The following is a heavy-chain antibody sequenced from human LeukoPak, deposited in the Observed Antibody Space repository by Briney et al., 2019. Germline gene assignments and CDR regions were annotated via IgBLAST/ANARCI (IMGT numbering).Heavy chain of an antibody. CDR2: IHYSGST. Sequence: SETLSLTCTVSGGSISSYYWSWIRQPPGKGLEWIGYIHYSGSTNYNPSLKSRVTISVDTSKNQFSLKLSSVTAADTAVYYCARSSRRYYDSSGYLAYWGQGTLVTVSS. J-gene: IGHJ4*02. CDR3: ARSSRRYYDSSGYLAY. V-gene: IGHV4-59*08. D-gene: IGHD3-22*01. CDR1: GGSISSYY.